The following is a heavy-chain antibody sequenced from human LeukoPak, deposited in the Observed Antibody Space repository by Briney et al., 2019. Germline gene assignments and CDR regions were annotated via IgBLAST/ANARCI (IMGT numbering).Heavy chain of an antibody. CDR1: GGSFSGYF. CDR2: IYHSGST. CDR3: ARLVGAMIVVDRNAFDI. J-gene: IGHJ3*02. Sequence: SETLSLTCAFYGGSFSGYFWNWIRQPPGKGLEGMGKIYHSGSTNYNPSRLCGVTISVDTAKNQFSLKLSSVTAADTAVYYCARLVGAMIVVDRNAFDIWGQGTMVTVSS. V-gene: IGHV4-34*01. D-gene: IGHD3-22*01.